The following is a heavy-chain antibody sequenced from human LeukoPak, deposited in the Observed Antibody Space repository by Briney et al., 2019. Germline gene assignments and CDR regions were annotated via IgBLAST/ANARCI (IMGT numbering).Heavy chain of an antibody. V-gene: IGHV5-51*01. CDR3: ARLRTLNDYGDYGGFVFDT. CDR1: GYXFNTYW. J-gene: IGHJ3*02. Sequence: GESLKISCKGSGYXFNTYWICWVRQMPGEGLEWMGIIYPRDSDTRYGLSFQGQVTISVDKSISTAYLQWSSLKASDSAMYYCARLRTLNDYGDYGGFVFDTWGQGTMVSVSS. D-gene: IGHD4-17*01. CDR2: IYPRDSDT.